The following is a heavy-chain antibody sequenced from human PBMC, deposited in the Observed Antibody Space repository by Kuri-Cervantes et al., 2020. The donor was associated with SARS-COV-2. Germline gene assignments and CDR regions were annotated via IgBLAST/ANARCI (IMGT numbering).Heavy chain of an antibody. CDR2: FDPEDGET. CDR1: GYTLTELS. J-gene: IGHJ4*02. CDR3: ACPHGYFDFWNGKTPFES. Sequence: SVNVSCKVSGYTLTELSMHCVRQAPGKGLEWMGGFDPEDGETIYAQKFQGRVTMTEDTSTDTAYMELSSLTSEDTAMYYCACPHGYFDFWNGKTPFESWGQGTLVTVSS. V-gene: IGHV1-24*01. D-gene: IGHD3-3*01.